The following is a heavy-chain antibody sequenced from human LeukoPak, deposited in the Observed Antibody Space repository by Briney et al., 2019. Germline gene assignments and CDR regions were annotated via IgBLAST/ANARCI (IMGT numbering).Heavy chain of an antibody. J-gene: IGHJ4*02. V-gene: IGHV3-23*01. CDR2: ISDSGGST. Sequence: GGSLRLSCAVSGITLSNYGMSWVRQAPGRGLEWVAGISDSGGSTNYADSVKGRFTISRDNPKNTLYLQMNSLRAEDTAVYFCAKRGVVIRVILVGFHKAAYYFESWGQGALVTVSS. CDR1: GITLSNYG. CDR3: AKRGVVIRVILVGFHKAAYYFES. D-gene: IGHD3/OR15-3a*01.